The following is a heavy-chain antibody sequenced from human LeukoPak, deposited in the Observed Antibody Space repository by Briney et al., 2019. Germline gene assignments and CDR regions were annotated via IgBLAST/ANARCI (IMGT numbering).Heavy chain of an antibody. CDR3: ARRSVWSGYYYYFDY. D-gene: IGHD3-3*01. J-gene: IGHJ4*02. V-gene: IGHV4-59*01. Sequence: PSETLSLTCIISNGSISDDYWSWIRQPPGRGLEWIGYFYYSGSTNYNPSLKSRVTISVDRSKNQFSLKLSSLTAADTAVYYCARRSVWSGYYYYFDYWGLGTLVTVSS. CDR2: FYYSGST. CDR1: NGSISDDY.